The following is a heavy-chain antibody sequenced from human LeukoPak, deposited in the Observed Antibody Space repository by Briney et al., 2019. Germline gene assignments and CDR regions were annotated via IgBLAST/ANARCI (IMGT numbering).Heavy chain of an antibody. J-gene: IGHJ4*02. CDR1: GGSISSYY. V-gene: IGHV4-4*07. D-gene: IGHD6-13*01. CDR2: IYTSGST. CDR3: ARVGSGMGIAAARVY. Sequence: SETLSLTCTVSGGSISSYYWSWIRQPAGKGLEWIGRIYTSGSTNYNPSLKSRVTMSVDTSKNQFSLKLSSVTAADTAVYYCARVGSGMGIAAARVYWGQGTLVTVSS.